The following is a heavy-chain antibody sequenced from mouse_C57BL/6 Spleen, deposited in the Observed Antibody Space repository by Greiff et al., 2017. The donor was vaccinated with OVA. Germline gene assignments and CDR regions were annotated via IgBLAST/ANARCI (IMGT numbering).Heavy chain of an antibody. CDR3: ARPYYGSSYDWYFDV. V-gene: IGHV1-72*01. CDR1: GYTFTSYW. Sequence: QVQLQQPGAELVKPGASVKLSCKASGYTFTSYWMHWVKQRPGRGLEWIGRIDPNSGGTKYNEKFKSKATLTVDKPSSTAYMQLSSLTSEDSAVYYCARPYYGSSYDWYFDVWGTGTTVTVSS. CDR2: IDPNSGGT. D-gene: IGHD1-1*01. J-gene: IGHJ1*03.